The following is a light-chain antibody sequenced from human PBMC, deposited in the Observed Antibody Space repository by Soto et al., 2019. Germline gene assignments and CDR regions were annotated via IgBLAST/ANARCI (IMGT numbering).Light chain of an antibody. Sequence: QSALTQPASVSGSPGQSITISCTGTSSDVGGYNYVSWYQQHPGKAPRLMIYEVSNRPSGVSNRFSGSKSGNTASLTISGLQAEDESDYFCSSFTSVSTLVFGTGTRSPS. CDR2: EVS. J-gene: IGLJ1*01. CDR1: SSDVGGYNY. V-gene: IGLV2-14*01. CDR3: SSFTSVSTLV.